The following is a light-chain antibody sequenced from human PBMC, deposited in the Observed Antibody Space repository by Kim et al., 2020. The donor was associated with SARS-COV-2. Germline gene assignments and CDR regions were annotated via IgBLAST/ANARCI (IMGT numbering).Light chain of an antibody. V-gene: IGKV3-15*01. CDR1: QSVSSN. Sequence: GSPGGRVTLSCRASQSVSSNFAWYQQKSGQAPRLLIYGASTRATGIPDRFSGSGSGTEFTLTISSLQSEDFAVYYCQQYSNWPLTFGGGTKLEI. CDR3: QQYSNWPLT. CDR2: GAS. J-gene: IGKJ4*01.